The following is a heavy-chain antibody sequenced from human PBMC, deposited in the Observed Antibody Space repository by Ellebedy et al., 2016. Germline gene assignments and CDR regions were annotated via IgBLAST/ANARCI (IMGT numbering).Heavy chain of an antibody. CDR1: GYTFTSYA. Sequence: ASVKVSCKASGYTFTSYAMHWVRQAPGQRLEWMGWINAGNGNTKYSQKFQGRVTITRDTSASTAFMELSSLRSEDTAVYFCAREAIAAAKIQPNFDYWGQGTLVTVSP. CDR2: INAGNGNT. D-gene: IGHD6-13*01. V-gene: IGHV1-3*01. J-gene: IGHJ4*02. CDR3: AREAIAAAKIQPNFDY.